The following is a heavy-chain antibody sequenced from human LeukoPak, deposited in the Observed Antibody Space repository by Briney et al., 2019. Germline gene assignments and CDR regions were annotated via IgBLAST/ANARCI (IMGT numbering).Heavy chain of an antibody. J-gene: IGHJ4*02. D-gene: IGHD6-13*01. V-gene: IGHV3-23*01. CDR1: GFTFSSYA. CDR2: ISGSGGST. Sequence: GGSLRLSCAASGFTFSSYAMSWVRQAPGKGLEWVSAISGSGGSTYYADSVKGRFTISRDNSKNTLYLQMNSLRAEDTAVYYCAKSGDSSSWYRYYFDYWGQGTLVTVSS. CDR3: AKSGDSSSWYRYYFDY.